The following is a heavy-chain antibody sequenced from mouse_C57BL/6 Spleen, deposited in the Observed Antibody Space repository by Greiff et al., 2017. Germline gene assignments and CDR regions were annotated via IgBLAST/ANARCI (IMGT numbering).Heavy chain of an antibody. CDR2: ISSGGSYT. CDR3: ARHAYDGSSYAMDY. D-gene: IGHD1-1*01. J-gene: IGHJ4*01. CDR1: GFTFSSYG. V-gene: IGHV5-6*01. Sequence: EVKLVESGGDLVKPGGSLKLSCAASGFTFSSYGMSWVRQTPDKRLEWVATISSGGSYTYYPDSVEGRFTISRDNAKNTLYLQMSSLKSEDTAMYYCARHAYDGSSYAMDYWGQGTSVTVSS.